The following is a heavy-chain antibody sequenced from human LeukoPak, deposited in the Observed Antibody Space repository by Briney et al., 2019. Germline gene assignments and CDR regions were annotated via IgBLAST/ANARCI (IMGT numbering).Heavy chain of an antibody. CDR3: IKDMGFDLLKDAFHI. CDR2: ISWDSSNA. J-gene: IGHJ3*02. V-gene: IGHV3-9*01. CDR1: GFSLDDYA. Sequence: GRPLRLSCVGSGFSLDDYAMHWVRQVPGKGLEWVSSISWDSSNAAYADSVEGRFTISRDNAKNSLYLQMNSLRPEDTAFYYCIKDMGFDLLKDAFHIWGQGTLVTVSS. D-gene: IGHD3-9*01.